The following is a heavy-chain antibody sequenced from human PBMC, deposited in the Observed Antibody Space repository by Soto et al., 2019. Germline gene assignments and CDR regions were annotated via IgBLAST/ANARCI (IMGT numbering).Heavy chain of an antibody. CDR2: ISYDGNNK. V-gene: IGHV3-30-3*01. D-gene: IGHD5-18*01. CDR1: GFTFSNYA. Sequence: QVQLGESGGGVVQPGRSLRLSCAASGFTFSNYAMHWVRQAPVKGLEWVAVISYDGNNKYFADSVKGRFTISRDNSKNTLYLQVNSLRAEDTAVYYCARVLRTAVDNWGQGTLVTVS. CDR3: ARVLRTAVDN. J-gene: IGHJ4*02.